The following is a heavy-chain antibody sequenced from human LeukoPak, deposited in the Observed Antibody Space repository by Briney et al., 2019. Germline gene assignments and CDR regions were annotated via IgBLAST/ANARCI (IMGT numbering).Heavy chain of an antibody. Sequence: PSETLSLTCTVSGGSISSSSYYWGWIRQPPGKGLEWIGSIYYSGSTYYNPSLKSRVTISVDTSKNQFSLKLSSVTAADTAVYYCARDLGRWLPGGYYYGMDVWGQGTTVTVSS. D-gene: IGHD5-24*01. CDR2: IYYSGST. CDR3: ARDLGRWLPGGYYYGMDV. J-gene: IGHJ6*02. CDR1: GGSISSSSYY. V-gene: IGHV4-39*07.